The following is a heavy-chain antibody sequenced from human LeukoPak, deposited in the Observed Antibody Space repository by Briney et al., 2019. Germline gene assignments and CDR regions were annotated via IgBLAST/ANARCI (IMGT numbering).Heavy chain of an antibody. D-gene: IGHD1-14*01. Sequence: PGGSLRLSCAASGFTFSNYWMSWVRQAPGKGLEWVANMNQDGSKKYYLDSVKGRFTISRDNAKNSLFLQMNSLRAEDTAIYYCARGGPGQLHFDYWGQGTLVTVSS. CDR2: MNQDGSKK. J-gene: IGHJ4*02. CDR3: ARGGPGQLHFDY. V-gene: IGHV3-7*01. CDR1: GFTFSNYW.